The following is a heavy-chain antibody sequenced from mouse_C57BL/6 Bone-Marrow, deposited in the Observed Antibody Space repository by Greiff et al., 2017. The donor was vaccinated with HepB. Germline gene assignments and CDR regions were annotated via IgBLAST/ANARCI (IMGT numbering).Heavy chain of an antibody. CDR3: ARALIYYDYEFAY. CDR2: FHPYNDDT. V-gene: IGHV1-47*01. Sequence: VKLMESGAELVKPGASVKMSCKASGYTFTTYPIEWMKQNHGKSLEWIGNFHPYNDDTKYNEKFKGKATLTVEKSSSTVYLELSRLTSDDSAVYDCARALIYYDYEFAYWGQGTLVTVFA. D-gene: IGHD2-4*01. CDR1: GYTFTTYP. J-gene: IGHJ3*01.